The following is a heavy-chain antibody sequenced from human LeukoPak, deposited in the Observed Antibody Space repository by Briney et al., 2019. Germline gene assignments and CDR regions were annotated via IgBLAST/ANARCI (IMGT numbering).Heavy chain of an antibody. J-gene: IGHJ4*02. Sequence: GGSLRLSCAASGFTFSSYEMNWVRQAPGKGLEWVSYISSSGSTIYYADSVKGRSTISRDNAKNSLYLEMNSLRAEDTAVYYCARDRTSSGWYSTYYFDYWGQGTLVTVSS. CDR3: ARDRTSSGWYSTYYFDY. D-gene: IGHD6-19*01. CDR1: GFTFSSYE. V-gene: IGHV3-48*03. CDR2: ISSSGSTI.